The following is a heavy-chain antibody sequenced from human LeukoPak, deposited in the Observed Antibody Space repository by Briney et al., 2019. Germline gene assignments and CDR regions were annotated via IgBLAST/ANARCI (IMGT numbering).Heavy chain of an antibody. V-gene: IGHV4-59*01. CDR1: GGSISSYY. D-gene: IGHD3-3*01. Sequence: SETLSLTCTVSGGSISSYYWSWIRQPPGKGLEWIGYIYYSGSTNYNPSLKSRVTISVDTSKNQFSLKLSSVTAADTAVYYCARAGTYYDFWSGYRPNGMDVWGQGTTVTVSS. J-gene: IGHJ6*02. CDR2: IYYSGST. CDR3: ARAGTYYDFWSGYRPNGMDV.